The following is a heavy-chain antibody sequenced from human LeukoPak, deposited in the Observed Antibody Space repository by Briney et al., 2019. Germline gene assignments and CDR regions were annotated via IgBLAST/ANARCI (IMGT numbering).Heavy chain of an antibody. Sequence: AGGSLRLSCAASGFTFSSYSMHWVRQAPGKGLEWVSSISSSSSYIYYADSVKGRFTISRGNAKNSLYLQMNSLRAEDTAVYYCARDGEGRTTIFGVPPEAAFDIWGQGTMVTVSS. CDR2: ISSSSSYI. V-gene: IGHV3-21*01. CDR1: GFTFSSYS. J-gene: IGHJ3*02. D-gene: IGHD3-3*01. CDR3: ARDGEGRTTIFGVPPEAAFDI.